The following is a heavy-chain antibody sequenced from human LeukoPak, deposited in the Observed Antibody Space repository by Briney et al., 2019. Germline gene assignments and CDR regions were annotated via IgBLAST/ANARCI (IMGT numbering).Heavy chain of an antibody. D-gene: IGHD3-9*01. CDR2: IYYSGNT. V-gene: IGHV4-39*01. Sequence: PSETLSLTCTVAGGSIISSSYYWGWVRQPPGSGLEWMGSIYYSGNTYYNTSLKSRLTISVDTSKNQFSLKLSSVTAAQSAAYHCARLPHYDTNWFDPWGQGTLVTVSS. CDR1: GGSIISSSYY. CDR3: ARLPHYDTNWFDP. J-gene: IGHJ5*02.